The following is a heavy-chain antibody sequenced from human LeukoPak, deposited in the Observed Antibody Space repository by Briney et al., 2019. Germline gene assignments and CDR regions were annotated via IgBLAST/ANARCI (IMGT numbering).Heavy chain of an antibody. CDR2: ISSSSSTI. J-gene: IGHJ5*02. D-gene: IGHD3-3*01. V-gene: IGHV3-48*01. CDR3: ARDLLEWFTNWFDP. Sequence: GGSLRLSCAASGFTFSSYSMNWVRQAPGKGLEWVSYISSSSSTIYYADSVKGRFTISRDNAKNSLYLQMNSLRAEDTAVYYCARDLLEWFTNWFDPWGQGTLVTVSS. CDR1: GFTFSSYS.